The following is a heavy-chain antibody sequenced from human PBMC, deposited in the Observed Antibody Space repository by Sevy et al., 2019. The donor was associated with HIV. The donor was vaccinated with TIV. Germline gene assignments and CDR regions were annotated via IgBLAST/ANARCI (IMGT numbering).Heavy chain of an antibody. J-gene: IGHJ4*02. CDR1: GYTFTGYY. CDR2: INPNNGAT. Sequence: ASVKVSCRASGYTFTGYYMHWVRQAPGQGLEWMGWINPNNGATNSTQKFQGRVTMTRDTSINTAYMELSRLRFDDTAVYYCAKTSGSWYDYWGRGTLVTVSS. D-gene: IGHD6-13*01. CDR3: AKTSGSWYDY. V-gene: IGHV1-2*02.